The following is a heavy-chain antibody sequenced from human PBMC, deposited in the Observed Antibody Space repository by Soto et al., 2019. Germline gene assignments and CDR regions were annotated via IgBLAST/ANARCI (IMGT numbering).Heavy chain of an antibody. J-gene: IGHJ4*02. V-gene: IGHV3-74*01. CDR1: GFTFSSHW. CDR2: INNDGTST. CDR3: VIDTLVTRLDY. Sequence: EVHLLESGGGLVQPGGSLRLSCAASGFTFSSHWMHWVRHAPGKGLVWVSRINNDGTSTGYADSVRGRFTISRDNEKNTLYLQMNSLRAEDTAVYYCVIDTLVTRLDYWGQGTLVTVSS. D-gene: IGHD2-21*02.